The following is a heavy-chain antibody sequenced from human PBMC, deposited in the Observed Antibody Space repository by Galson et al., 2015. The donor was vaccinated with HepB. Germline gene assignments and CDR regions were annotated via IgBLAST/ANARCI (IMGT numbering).Heavy chain of an antibody. CDR1: GFTFSSYA. J-gene: IGHJ5*02. V-gene: IGHV3-64D*06. Sequence: SLRLSCAASGFTFSSYAMHWVRQAPGKGLEYVSAISSNGGSTYYADSVKGRFTISRDNSKNTLYLQMSSLRAEDTAVYYCVKDLQRWAMGGNWFDPWGQGTLVTVSP. D-gene: IGHD4-23*01. CDR2: ISSNGGST. CDR3: VKDLQRWAMGGNWFDP.